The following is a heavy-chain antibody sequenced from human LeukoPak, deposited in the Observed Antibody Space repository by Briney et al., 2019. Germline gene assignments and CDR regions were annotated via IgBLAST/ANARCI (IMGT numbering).Heavy chain of an antibody. CDR1: GFTFSNYA. V-gene: IGHV3-20*04. CDR2: INWNGGSI. Sequence: PGGSLRLSCAASGFTFSNYAMNWVRQPPGKGLEWVSGINWNGGSIDYADSVKGRFTISRDNAKNSLYLQMNSLRAEDTALYYCARDKRYYYGSGSSDWGQGTLVTVSS. CDR3: ARDKRYYYGSGSSD. D-gene: IGHD3-10*01. J-gene: IGHJ4*02.